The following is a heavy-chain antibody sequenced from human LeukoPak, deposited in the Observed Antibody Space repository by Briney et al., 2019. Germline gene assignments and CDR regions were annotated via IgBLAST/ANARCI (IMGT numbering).Heavy chain of an antibody. D-gene: IGHD4-17*01. CDR2: IYYSGST. J-gene: IGHJ4*02. CDR1: GGSISSYY. Sequence: PSETLSLTCTVSGGSISSYYWSWIRQPPGKGLEWIGYIYYSGSTNYNPSLKSRVTISVDTSKNQFSLKLSSVTAADTAVYYRARVPSYGALDYWGQGTLVTVSS. CDR3: ARVPSYGALDY. V-gene: IGHV4-59*01.